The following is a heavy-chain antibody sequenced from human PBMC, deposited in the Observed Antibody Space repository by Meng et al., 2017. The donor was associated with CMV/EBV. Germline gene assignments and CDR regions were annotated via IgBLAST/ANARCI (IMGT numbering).Heavy chain of an antibody. CDR1: GFTFSSYA. CDR3: ARESFGSHFDY. D-gene: IGHD1-26*01. J-gene: IGHJ4*02. V-gene: IGHV3-30-3*01. CDR2: ISYDGSNK. Sequence: GESLKISCAASGFTFSSYAMSWVRQAPGKGLEWVAVISYDGSNKYYADSVKGRFTISRDNSKNTLYLQMNSLRAEDTAVYYCARESFGSHFDYWGQGTLVTVSS.